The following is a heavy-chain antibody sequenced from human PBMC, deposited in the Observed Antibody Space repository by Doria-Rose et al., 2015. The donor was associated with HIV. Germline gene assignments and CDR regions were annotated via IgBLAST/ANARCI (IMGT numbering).Heavy chain of an antibody. Sequence: QVTLKESGPVLVKPTETLTLTCTVSGVSLSSPGMGVGWIRQPPGKALEWLANIFSDDERSYIASLKSRLAISRGTSISQVVLTMTDMDPVDTATYYCARIKSSRWYHKYYFDFWGQGTLVIVSA. CDR3: ARIKSSRWYHKYYFDF. D-gene: IGHD6-13*01. CDR1: GVSLSSPGMG. CDR2: IFSDDER. V-gene: IGHV2-26*01. J-gene: IGHJ4*02.